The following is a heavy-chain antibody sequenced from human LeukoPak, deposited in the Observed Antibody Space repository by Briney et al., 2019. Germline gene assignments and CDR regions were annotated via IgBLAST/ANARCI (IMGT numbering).Heavy chain of an antibody. V-gene: IGHV3-74*01. CDR1: GFIFSSYW. D-gene: IGHD3-22*01. J-gene: IGHJ3*02. CDR2: INSDGSST. CDR3: ARDDSSGYYYANDAFDI. Sequence: GGSLRLSCAASGFIFSSYWMHWVRQAPGKGLVWVSRINSDGSSTSYADSVKGRFTISRDNAKNTLYLQMNSLRAEDTAVYYCARDDSSGYYYANDAFDIWGQGTMVTVSS.